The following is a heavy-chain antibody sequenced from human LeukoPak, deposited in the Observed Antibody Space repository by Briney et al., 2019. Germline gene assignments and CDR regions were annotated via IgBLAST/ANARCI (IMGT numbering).Heavy chain of an antibody. D-gene: IGHD5-18*01. CDR1: GGSFSSYY. Sequence: PSETLSLTCAVYGGSFSSYYWGWIRQPPGKGLEWIGSIYYSGSTYYNPSLKSRVTISVDTSKNQFSLKLSSVTAADTAVYYCARRGSGYSYGQFDYWGQGTLVTVSS. CDR2: IYYSGST. CDR3: ARRGSGYSYGQFDY. V-gene: IGHV4-39*01. J-gene: IGHJ4*02.